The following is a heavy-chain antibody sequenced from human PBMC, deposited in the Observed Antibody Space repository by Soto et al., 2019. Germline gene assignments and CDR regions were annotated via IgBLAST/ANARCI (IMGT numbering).Heavy chain of an antibody. CDR3: ATLGAARPFDY. Sequence: LSLTCTVSGGSTSSSSYYWGWIRQPPGKGLEWIGSIYYSGSTYYNPSLKSRVTISVDTSKNQFSLKLSSVTAADTAVYYCATLGAARPFDYWGQGTLVTVSS. CDR2: IYYSGST. CDR1: GGSTSSSSYY. J-gene: IGHJ4*02. V-gene: IGHV4-39*01. D-gene: IGHD6-6*01.